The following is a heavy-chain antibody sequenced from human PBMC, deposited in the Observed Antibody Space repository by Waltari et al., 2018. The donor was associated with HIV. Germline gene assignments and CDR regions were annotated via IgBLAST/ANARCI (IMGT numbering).Heavy chain of an antibody. V-gene: IGHV4-39*01. Sequence: QLQLQESGPRLMKPSETLSLNCTVSGGSISSSYYWGWIRQSPGKGLEWMGSLYYRGTTYTNPALKSRVTILLHTSKNQFSLQLSAVTAADTAIYYCARLGTRIFESPRYYGMDVWGRGTSVTVSS. CDR3: ARLGTRIFESPRYYGMDV. CDR1: GGSISSSYY. CDR2: LYYRGTT. J-gene: IGHJ6*02. D-gene: IGHD1-7*01.